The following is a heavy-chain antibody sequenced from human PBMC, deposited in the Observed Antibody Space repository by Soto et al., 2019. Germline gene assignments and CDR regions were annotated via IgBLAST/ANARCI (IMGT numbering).Heavy chain of an antibody. CDR1: GGPFSDYA. CDR2: IIPIFGTE. D-gene: IGHD3-10*01. CDR3: ARDLDYYGSGNYYNRSDY. Sequence: QVQLVQSGAEVKQPGSSVKVSCKVSGGPFSDYAVSWVRQAPGQGLEWMGGIIPIFGTENYAQKLQGRVTITADESTTTAYMELSSLRSEDTAVYYCARDLDYYGSGNYYNRSDYWGQGTLVTASS. J-gene: IGHJ4*02. V-gene: IGHV1-69*01.